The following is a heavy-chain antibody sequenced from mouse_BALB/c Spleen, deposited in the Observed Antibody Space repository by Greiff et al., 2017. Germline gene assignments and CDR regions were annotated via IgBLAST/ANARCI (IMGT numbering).Heavy chain of an antibody. J-gene: IGHJ2*01. CDR1: GFTFSDYY. CDR2: ISDGGSYT. CDR3: ARETNFYFDY. Sequence: DVHLVESGGGLVKPGGSLKLSCAASGFTFSDYYMYWVRQTPEKRLEWVATISDGGSYTYYPDSVKGRFTISRDNAKNNLYLQMSSLKSEDTAMYYCARETNFYFDYWGQGTTLTVSS. D-gene: IGHD4-1*01. V-gene: IGHV5-4*02.